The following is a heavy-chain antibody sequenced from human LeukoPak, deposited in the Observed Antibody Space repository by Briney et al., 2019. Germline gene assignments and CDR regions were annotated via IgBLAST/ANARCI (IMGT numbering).Heavy chain of an antibody. Sequence: GGSLRLSCTASGFTFSSYEMNWVRQAPGKGLEWVSYISSGTTTIYYADSVKGRFTISRDNAKNSLYLQMNSLRAEDTAVYYCTRRYCSSTSCTLDYWGQGTLVTVSS. J-gene: IGHJ4*02. V-gene: IGHV3-48*03. CDR3: TRRYCSSTSCTLDY. D-gene: IGHD2-2*01. CDR1: GFTFSSYE. CDR2: ISSGTTTI.